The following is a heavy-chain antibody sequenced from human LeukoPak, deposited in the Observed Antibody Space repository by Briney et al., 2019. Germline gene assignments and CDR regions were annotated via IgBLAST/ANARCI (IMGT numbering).Heavy chain of an antibody. D-gene: IGHD6-19*01. CDR3: VKDSHGSGWYQRLDY. J-gene: IGHJ4*02. CDR2: ISDNGGGT. CDR1: GFTFSSYS. Sequence: QAGGSLRLSCAASGFTFSSYSMNWVRQAPGKGLEWVSTISDNGGGTYYADSVKGRFTVSRDKSKNTLYLQMNSLRAEDTAVYYCVKDSHGSGWYQRLDYWGQGTLVTVSS. V-gene: IGHV3-23*01.